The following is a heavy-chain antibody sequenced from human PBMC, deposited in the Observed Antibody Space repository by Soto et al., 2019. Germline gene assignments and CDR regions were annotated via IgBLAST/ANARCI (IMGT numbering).Heavy chain of an antibody. CDR2: IYYSGST. V-gene: IGHV4-30-4*01. CDR3: ARSXGGLLCPDY. CDR1: GGSISSGDYY. Sequence: QVQLQESGPGLVKPSQTLSLTCTVSGGSISSGDYYWSWIRPPPGQGLKWIGYIYYSGSTYYKPSLKSRVTISADTSNNQFSLKLSSVTAADTAVYYCARSXGGLLCPDYWGQGTLVTVAS. D-gene: IGHD3-10*01. J-gene: IGHJ4*02.